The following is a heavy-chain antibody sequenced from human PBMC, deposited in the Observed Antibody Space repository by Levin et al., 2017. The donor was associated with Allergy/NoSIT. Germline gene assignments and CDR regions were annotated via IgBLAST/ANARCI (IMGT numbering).Heavy chain of an antibody. J-gene: IGHJ6*02. V-gene: IGHV3-15*07. D-gene: IGHD6-13*01. Sequence: GGSLRLSCAASGFAFSKAWMNWVRQVPGKGLEWVGRIAINVDGGATDYAAPVRGRFTISRDDSKDTLYLQMNSLKTEDTAVYYCSSWYFTYGVDVWGQGTTVTVSS. CDR3: SSWYFTYGVDV. CDR1: GFAFSKAW. CDR2: IAINVDGGAT.